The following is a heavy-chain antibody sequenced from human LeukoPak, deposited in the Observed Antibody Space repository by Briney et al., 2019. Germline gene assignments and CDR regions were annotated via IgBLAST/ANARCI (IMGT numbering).Heavy chain of an antibody. CDR3: ARSPWGITMIAEA. J-gene: IGHJ5*02. CDR2: IYSGGST. Sequence: GGSLRLSCAASGFIVSSNYMSWVRQAPGKGLEGVSVIYSGGSTYYADSVKGRFTISRDNSKNTLYLQMNSLRAEDTAVYYCARSPWGITMIAEAWGQGTLVTVSS. CDR1: GFIVSSNY. D-gene: IGHD3-22*01. V-gene: IGHV3-53*01.